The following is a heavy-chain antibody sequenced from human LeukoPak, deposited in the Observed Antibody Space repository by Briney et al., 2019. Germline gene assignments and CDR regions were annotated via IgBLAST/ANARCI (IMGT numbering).Heavy chain of an antibody. D-gene: IGHD3-10*01. V-gene: IGHV3-23*01. CDR3: AIRGGSGSYHRGFDP. CDR1: GFTFSSCS. CDR2: ISGSGSST. Sequence: PGGSLRLSCARSGFTFSSCSMSWVRQAPGKGLEWVAVISGSGSSTYYADSVKGRFTISRDNSKNTLYLQMNSLRAEDTAAYYCAIRGGSGSYHRGFDPWGQGTRVTVSS. J-gene: IGHJ5*02.